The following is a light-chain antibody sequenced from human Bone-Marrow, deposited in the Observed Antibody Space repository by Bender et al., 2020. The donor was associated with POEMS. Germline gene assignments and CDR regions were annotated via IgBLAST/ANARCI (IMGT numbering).Light chain of an antibody. Sequence: QSVVTQPPSLSEPPRQRVTIPCSGSTSNIGNHGVNWYHQPPGEAPKLLICYVDLLTPGVSDRFSASKSGTSASLFMSKIQSEDEGLYYCWARKDSLSSWVFGGGNTLSVL. CDR1: TSNIGNHG. J-gene: IGLJ3*02. V-gene: IGLV1-36*01. CDR3: WARKDSLSSWV. CDR2: YVD.